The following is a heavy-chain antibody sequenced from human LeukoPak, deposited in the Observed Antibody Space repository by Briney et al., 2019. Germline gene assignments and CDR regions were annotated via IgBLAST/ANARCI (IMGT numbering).Heavy chain of an antibody. CDR2: IHHSGST. CDR3: ARGGDYRFDY. V-gene: IGHV4-4*02. J-gene: IGHJ4*02. Sequence: SGTLSLTCAVSGGSISSGSWWGWIRQPPGKGLEWIGEIHHSGSTNYNPSLKSRVTLSVDKSKNQLSLRLTSVTAADTAVYYCARGGDYRFDYWGQGTLVTVSS. CDR1: GGSISSGSW. D-gene: IGHD4-17*01.